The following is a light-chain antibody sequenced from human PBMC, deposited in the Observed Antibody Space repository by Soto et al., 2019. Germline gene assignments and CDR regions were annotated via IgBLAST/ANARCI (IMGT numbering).Light chain of an antibody. CDR1: SGDIGSYTY. Sequence: QSALTQPASVSGSPGQSITISCTGTSGDIGSYTYVSWYQQYPGKAPKLLISEVSNRPSGVSNRFSGSKSGNTASLTISGLQAEDEADYYCSSYTSSSTLRVFGGGTKLTVL. V-gene: IGLV2-14*01. CDR2: EVS. CDR3: SSYTSSSTLRV. J-gene: IGLJ3*02.